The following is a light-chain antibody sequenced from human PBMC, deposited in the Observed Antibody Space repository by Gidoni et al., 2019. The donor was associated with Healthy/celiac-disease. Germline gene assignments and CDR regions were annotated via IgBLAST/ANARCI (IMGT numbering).Light chain of an antibody. V-gene: IGKV1-39*01. Sequence: DIQMTQSLSSLSASVGERVTITCRASQSISSYLNWYQQKPGKAPKLLIYAASSLQSGVPARFSGSGSGTDFTLTISSLQPEDFATYYCQQSYSTLPFTFGPGTKVDIK. J-gene: IGKJ3*01. CDR2: AAS. CDR3: QQSYSTLPFT. CDR1: QSISSY.